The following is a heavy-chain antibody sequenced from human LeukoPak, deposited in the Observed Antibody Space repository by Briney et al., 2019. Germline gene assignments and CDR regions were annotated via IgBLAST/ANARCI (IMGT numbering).Heavy chain of an antibody. J-gene: IGHJ6*02. CDR1: GFTFDDYA. CDR3: AKSRPGGYYYGMDV. Sequence: GGSLRLSCAASGFTFDDYAMHWVRQAPGKGLEWVSGISWNSGSIGYADSVKGRFTISRDNAKNSLHLQMNSLRAEDTALYYCAKSRPGGYYYGMDVWGQGTTVTVSS. CDR2: ISWNSGSI. V-gene: IGHV3-9*01. D-gene: IGHD2-2*01.